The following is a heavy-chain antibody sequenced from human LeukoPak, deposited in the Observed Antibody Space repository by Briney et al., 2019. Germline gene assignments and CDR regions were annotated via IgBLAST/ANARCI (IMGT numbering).Heavy chain of an antibody. V-gene: IGHV4-30-4*01. CDR3: ASQPAGYYYGSGSYHYFDY. CDR2: IYYSGST. J-gene: IGHJ4*02. Sequence: SETLSLTCAVHGGSFSSGDYYWSWVRQPPGKGLEWIGYIYYSGSTYYNPSLKSRVTISVDTSKNQFSLKLSSVTAADTAVYYCASQPAGYYYGSGSYHYFDYWGQGTLVTVSS. CDR1: GGSFSSGDYY. D-gene: IGHD3-10*01.